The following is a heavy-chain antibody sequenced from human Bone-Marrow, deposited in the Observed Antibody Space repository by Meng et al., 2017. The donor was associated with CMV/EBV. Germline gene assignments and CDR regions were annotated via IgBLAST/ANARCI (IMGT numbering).Heavy chain of an antibody. CDR2: IDWDDDK. CDR3: AHRRALLHYYDSSGYYGY. J-gene: IGHJ4*02. V-gene: IGHV2-70*12. D-gene: IGHD3-22*01. Sequence: SGPTLVKPTQTLTLTCTFSGFSLSTSGMCVSWVRQPPGKALEWLALIDWDDDKYYSTSLKTRLTISKDTSKNQVVLTMTNMDPVDTATYYCAHRRALLHYYDSSGYYGYWGQGTLVTVSS. CDR1: GFSLSTSGMC.